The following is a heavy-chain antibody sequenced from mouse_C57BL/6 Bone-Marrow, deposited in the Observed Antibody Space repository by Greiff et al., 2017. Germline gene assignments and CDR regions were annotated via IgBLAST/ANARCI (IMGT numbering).Heavy chain of an antibody. CDR2: INPYNGGT. CDR3: ARYDYPWFAY. V-gene: IGHV1-19*01. Sequence: VQLQQSGPVLVKPGASVKMSCKASGYTFTDYYMNWVKQSHGKSLEWIGVINPYNGGTSYNQKFKGKATLTVDKSSSTAYMELNSLTSEDSAVYYCARYDYPWFAYWGQGTLVTVSA. J-gene: IGHJ3*01. CDR1: GYTFTDYY. D-gene: IGHD2-4*01.